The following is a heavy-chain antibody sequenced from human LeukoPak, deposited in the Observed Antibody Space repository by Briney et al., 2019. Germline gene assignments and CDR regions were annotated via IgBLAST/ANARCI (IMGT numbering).Heavy chain of an antibody. Sequence: SETLSLTCAVYGGSFSGYYWSWIRQPPGKGLEWIGEINHSGSTNYNPSLKSRVTIPVDTSKNQFSLKLSSVTAADTAVYYCARGKGNYGYYYYYMDVWGEGTTVTVSS. CDR2: INHSGST. V-gene: IGHV4-34*01. CDR3: ARGKGNYGYYYYYMDV. CDR1: GGSFSGYY. D-gene: IGHD4-11*01. J-gene: IGHJ6*03.